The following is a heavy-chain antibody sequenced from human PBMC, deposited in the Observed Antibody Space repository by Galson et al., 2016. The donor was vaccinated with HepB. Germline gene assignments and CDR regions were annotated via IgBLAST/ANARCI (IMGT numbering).Heavy chain of an antibody. CDR3: ARDESAIDYAQKVFDY. D-gene: IGHD4-17*01. CDR1: AFTFSNYV. CDR2: ISYDGSIK. Sequence: SLRLSCAASAFTFSNYVMHWVRQAPGKGLEWVALISYDGSIKKYADSVRGRFTISRDNSKNTLYLQMNSLRVEDTALYYCARDESAIDYAQKVFDYWGQGTLVTVSS. J-gene: IGHJ4*02. V-gene: IGHV3-30-3*01.